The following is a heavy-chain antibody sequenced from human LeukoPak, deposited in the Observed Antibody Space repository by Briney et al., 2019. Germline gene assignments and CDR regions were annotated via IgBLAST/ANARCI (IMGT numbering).Heavy chain of an antibody. J-gene: IGHJ4*02. D-gene: IGHD6-19*01. V-gene: IGHV4-59*01. CDR1: GGSISSYY. CDR3: ARTAGYSSGWAFDY. Sequence: PSETLSLTCTVSGGSISSYYWSWIRQPPGKGLEWIGYIYYSGSTNDNPSLKSRVTISVDTSKNQFSLKLSSVTAADTAVYYCARTAGYSSGWAFDYWGQGTLVTVSS. CDR2: IYYSGST.